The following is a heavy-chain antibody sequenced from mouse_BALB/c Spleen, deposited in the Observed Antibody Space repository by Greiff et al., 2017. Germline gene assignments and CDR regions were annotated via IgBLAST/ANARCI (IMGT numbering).Heavy chain of an antibody. D-gene: IGHD1-1*02. J-gene: IGHJ4*01. V-gene: IGHV1S81*02. CDR2: INPSNGGT. Sequence: QVQLKESGAELVKPGASVKLSCKASGYTFTSYYMYWVKQRPGQGLEWIGEINPSNGGTNFNEKFKSKTTLTVDKSSSTAYMQLSSLTSEDSAVYYCTRVLWYAMDYWGQGTSVTVSS. CDR1: GYTFTSYY. CDR3: TRVLWYAMDY.